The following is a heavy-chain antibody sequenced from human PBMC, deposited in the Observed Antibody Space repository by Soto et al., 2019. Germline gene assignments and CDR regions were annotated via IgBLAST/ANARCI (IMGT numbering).Heavy chain of an antibody. J-gene: IGHJ4*02. CDR1: GYHASNFG. CDR2: ISGKNGNT. CDR3: ARSDYYEDTGTFEN. Sequence: SEKVTCKASGYHASNFGITLVRQAPGQGLEWMGWISGKNGNTNYAQKVQGRVTLTADTSTRTAYMDMRALTSDDTGIYYCARSDYYEDTGTFENWGQGTPVTVSA. V-gene: IGHV1-18*04. D-gene: IGHD4-17*01.